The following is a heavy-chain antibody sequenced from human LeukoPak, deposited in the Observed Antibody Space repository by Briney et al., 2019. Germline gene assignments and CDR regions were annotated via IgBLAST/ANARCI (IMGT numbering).Heavy chain of an antibody. Sequence: ASVKVSCKASGYTFTSYAMNWVRQAPGQGLEWMGWMNPNSGNTGYAQKFQGRVTMARDTSISTAHMELSRLRSDDTAVYYCARDSRPIFEWQQLGGDYWGQGTLVTVSS. CDR3: ARDSRPIFEWQQLGGDY. CDR2: MNPNSGNT. D-gene: IGHD6-13*01. CDR1: GYTFTSYA. V-gene: IGHV1-8*02. J-gene: IGHJ4*02.